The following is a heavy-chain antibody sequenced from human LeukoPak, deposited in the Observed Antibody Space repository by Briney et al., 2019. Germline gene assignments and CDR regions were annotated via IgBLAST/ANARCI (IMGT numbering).Heavy chain of an antibody. Sequence: SETLSLTCTVSGGSISSYYWSWIRQPAGKGLEWIGRIYTSGSTNYNPSLKSRVTMSVDTSKNQFSLKLSSVTAADTAVYYCAGVGAVAGGYYYYYYMDVWGKGTTVTVSS. V-gene: IGHV4-4*07. CDR2: IYTSGST. J-gene: IGHJ6*03. CDR1: GGSISSYY. CDR3: AGVGAVAGGYYYYYYMDV. D-gene: IGHD6-19*01.